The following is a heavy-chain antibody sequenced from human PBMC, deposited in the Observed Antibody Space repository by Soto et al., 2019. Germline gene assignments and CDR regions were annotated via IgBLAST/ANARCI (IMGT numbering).Heavy chain of an antibody. D-gene: IGHD3-10*01. CDR1: GFPFSSTD. CDR2: IDGSGGTT. Sequence: GGSLRLSCAASGFPFSSTDMTWVRQAPRKGLEWVSTIDGSGGTTYYADSVKGRFTISRDNSINTVFLQMNSLRADDTALYFCAKNSGWFNTWGQGALVTVSS. V-gene: IGHV3-23*01. CDR3: AKNSGWFNT. J-gene: IGHJ5*02.